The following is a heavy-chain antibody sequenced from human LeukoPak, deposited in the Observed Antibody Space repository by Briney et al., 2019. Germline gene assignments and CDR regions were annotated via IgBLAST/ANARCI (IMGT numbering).Heavy chain of an antibody. CDR1: GGSISSYY. Sequence: SETLSLTCTVSGGSISSYYWSWIRQPAGKGLEWIGRIYTSGSTNYNASLKSRVSMSVDTSKNQSSLKLSSVTGADTAVFYCARENSGSYREFDYWGQGTLVTVSS. CDR3: ARENSGSYREFDY. V-gene: IGHV4-4*07. J-gene: IGHJ4*02. D-gene: IGHD1-26*01. CDR2: IYTSGST.